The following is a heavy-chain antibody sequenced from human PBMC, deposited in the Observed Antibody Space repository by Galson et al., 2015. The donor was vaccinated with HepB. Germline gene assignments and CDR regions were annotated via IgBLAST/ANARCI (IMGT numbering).Heavy chain of an antibody. D-gene: IGHD2-21*02. J-gene: IGHJ3*01. Sequence: SLRLSCAASGSTFTTYWMSWVRQAPGKGLEWVANIKRDGSEEYYADSVRGRFTISRDNAKNSLYLQMNSLRAEDTAVYYCARDHLCHADCSDAFDLWGQGTMVTVSS. CDR3: ARDHLCHADCSDAFDL. V-gene: IGHV3-7*03. CDR2: IKRDGSEE. CDR1: GSTFTTYW.